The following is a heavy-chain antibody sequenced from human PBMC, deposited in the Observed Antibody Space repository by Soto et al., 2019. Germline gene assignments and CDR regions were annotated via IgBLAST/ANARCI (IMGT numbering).Heavy chain of an antibody. J-gene: IGHJ3*02. Sequence: SGPTLVNPTQTLTLTCTFSGFSLSTTGLGVGWIRQPPGKALEWLATIYWDDEKRFSPSLKTRLTITQDTSKNQVVLSMTNLDPVDTATYYCAHRDPPVGYFWRGYTNSVFDIWGQGTMVTVSS. CDR3: AHRDPPVGYFWRGYTNSVFDI. CDR2: IYWDDEK. CDR1: GFSLSTTGLG. V-gene: IGHV2-5*02. D-gene: IGHD3-3*01.